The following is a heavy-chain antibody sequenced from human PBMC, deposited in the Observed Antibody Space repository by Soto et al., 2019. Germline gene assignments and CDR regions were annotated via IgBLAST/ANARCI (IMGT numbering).Heavy chain of an antibody. J-gene: IGHJ4*02. V-gene: IGHV1-24*01. D-gene: IGHD2-21*02. CDR1: GYTLTKLS. Sequence: QVQLVQSGAEVKKPGASVKVSCKVSGYTLTKLSMHWVRQAPGKGLEWMGGFDPEGGETIYARKFQGRITMTEDTSTDTAYMGLSSLRSEDTAVYYCASDPRYCGGDCQFRDYWGQGTLVTVSS. CDR2: FDPEGGET. CDR3: ASDPRYCGGDCQFRDY.